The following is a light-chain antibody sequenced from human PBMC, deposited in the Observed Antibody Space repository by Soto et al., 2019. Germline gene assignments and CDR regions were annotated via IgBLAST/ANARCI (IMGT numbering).Light chain of an antibody. V-gene: IGLV2-23*01. CDR2: EGT. CDR3: CSYTDTNTV. J-gene: IGLJ2*01. Sequence: QSALTQPASVSGSPGQSITISCTATGSHVGTYNLVSWYQQHPDNAPKLIIYEGTVRPSGVSNRFSGSQSGATASLTISGLQPEDEAGYYCCSYTDTNTVFGGGTKVTVL. CDR1: GSHVGTYNL.